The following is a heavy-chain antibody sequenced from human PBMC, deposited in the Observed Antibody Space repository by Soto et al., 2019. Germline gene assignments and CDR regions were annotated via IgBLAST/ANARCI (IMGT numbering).Heavy chain of an antibody. J-gene: IGHJ3*01. D-gene: IGHD1-7*01. CDR1: GYTFINYF. CDR3: ARPLIGNTVDL. CDR2: VHPSRGTV. Sequence: QAQLLQSGAEMKKPGASVKVSCKASGYTFINYFIHWVRQAPGQGLEWIGIVHPSRGTVDYAKKFKGRVTLTTDMSTRTVYMDLSNLRSEDTAVYYCARPLIGNTVDLWGQGTTVIVSS. V-gene: IGHV1-46*01.